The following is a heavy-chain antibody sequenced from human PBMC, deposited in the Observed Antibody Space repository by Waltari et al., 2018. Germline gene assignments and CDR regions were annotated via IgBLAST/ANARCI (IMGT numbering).Heavy chain of an antibody. CDR2: IYSGGST. D-gene: IGHD6-13*01. CDR3: ARGASSSWSNHFDY. Sequence: EVKLVETGGGLITLGGCLRLACSYSGYTVRSNYMSWFRQAPGKGLEWVSVIYSGGSTYYADSVKCRFTISRDNSKNTLYLQMNSLRAEDTAVYYCARGASSSWSNHFDYWGQGTLVTVSS. CDR1: GYTVRSNY. J-gene: IGHJ4*02. V-gene: IGHV3-53*02.